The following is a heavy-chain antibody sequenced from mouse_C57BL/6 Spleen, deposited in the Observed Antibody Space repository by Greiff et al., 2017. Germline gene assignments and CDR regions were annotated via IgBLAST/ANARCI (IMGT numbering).Heavy chain of an antibody. J-gene: IGHJ2*01. V-gene: IGHV5-4*01. Sequence: EVMLVESGGGLVKPGGSLKLSCAASGFTFSSYAMSWVRQTPEKRLEWVATISDGGSYTYYPDNVKGRFTISRDNAKNNLYLQMSHLKSEDTAMYYCARDDYGSRDFDYGGQGTTLTVSS. CDR3: ARDDYGSRDFDY. CDR2: ISDGGSYT. CDR1: GFTFSSYA. D-gene: IGHD1-1*01.